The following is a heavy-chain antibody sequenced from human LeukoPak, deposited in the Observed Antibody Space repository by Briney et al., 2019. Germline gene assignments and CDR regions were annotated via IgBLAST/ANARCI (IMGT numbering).Heavy chain of an antibody. CDR2: ISYDGSNK. V-gene: IGHV3-30-3*01. CDR3: ARDFDSSGYHYQYFQN. J-gene: IGHJ1*01. Sequence: GGSLRLSCAASGFTFSNDAIHWVRQAPGKGLEWVAVISYDGSNKYYAESVKGRFTISRDNSKNTLYLQMNSLRAEDTAVYYCARDFDSSGYHYQYFQNWGHGTLVTVSS. CDR1: GFTFSNDA. D-gene: IGHD3-22*01.